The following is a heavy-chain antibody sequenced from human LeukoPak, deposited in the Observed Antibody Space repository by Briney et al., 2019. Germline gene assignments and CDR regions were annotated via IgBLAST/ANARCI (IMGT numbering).Heavy chain of an antibody. CDR3: AKGKAYDNLDWFDP. V-gene: IGHV3-23*01. D-gene: IGHD3-9*01. CDR2: IIGSGGLT. CDR1: GFSFSNYA. Sequence: PGGSLRLSCAASGFSFSNYAMTWVRQAPGKGLEWVSSIIGSGGLTFYADSVKGRFTISRDNSKNTLYLQMNSLRAEDTAKYYCAKGKAYDNLDWFDPWGQGTLVTVSS. J-gene: IGHJ5*02.